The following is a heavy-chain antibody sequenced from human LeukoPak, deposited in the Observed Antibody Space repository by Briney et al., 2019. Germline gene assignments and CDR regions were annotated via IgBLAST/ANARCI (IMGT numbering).Heavy chain of an antibody. D-gene: IGHD6-13*01. CDR3: ARGGIAAADMGMDV. Sequence: SQTLSLTCAVSGGSISSGGYSWSWIRQPPGKGLEWIGYIYHSGSTYYNPSLKSRVTISVDRSKNQFSLKLSSVTAADTAVYYCARGGIAAADMGMDVWGQGTTVTVSS. CDR1: GGSISSGGYS. CDR2: IYHSGST. V-gene: IGHV4-30-2*01. J-gene: IGHJ6*02.